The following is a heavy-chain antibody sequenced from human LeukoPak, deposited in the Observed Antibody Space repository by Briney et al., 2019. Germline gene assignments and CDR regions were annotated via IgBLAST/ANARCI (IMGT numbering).Heavy chain of an antibody. CDR1: GGSFSGYY. CDR3: ARVRIVTTMVRGVIILYYFDY. Sequence: PSETLSLTCAVYGGSFSGYYWSWIRQPPGKGLEWIGEINHSGSTNYNPSLKSRVTISVDTSKNQFSLKLSSVTAADTAVYYCARVRIVTTMVRGVIILYYFDYWGQGTLVTVSS. CDR2: INHSGST. D-gene: IGHD3-10*01. V-gene: IGHV4-34*01. J-gene: IGHJ4*02.